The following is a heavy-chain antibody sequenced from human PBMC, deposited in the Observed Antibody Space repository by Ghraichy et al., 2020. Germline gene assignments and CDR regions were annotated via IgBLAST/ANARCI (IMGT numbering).Heavy chain of an antibody. CDR3: ARGARYCSSTSCYGQGVFDY. J-gene: IGHJ4*02. V-gene: IGHV4-34*01. CDR2: INHSGST. CDR1: GGSFSGYY. D-gene: IGHD2-2*01. Sequence: SETLSLTCAVYGGSFSGYYWSWIRQPPGKGLEWIGEINHSGSTNYNPSLKSRVTISVDTSKNQFSLKLSSVTAADTAVYYCARGARYCSSTSCYGQGVFDYWGQGTLVTVSS.